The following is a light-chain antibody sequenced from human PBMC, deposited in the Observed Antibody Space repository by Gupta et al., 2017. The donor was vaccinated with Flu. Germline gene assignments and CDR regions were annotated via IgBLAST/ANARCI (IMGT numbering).Light chain of an antibody. CDR2: DNS. Sequence: SFVLIQAPSVSVALGQTDRITLEAHNIGGKNVNCFQRKSGQVPILVVYDNSDRPSGIPERFSGSTFGNTATLTITRVEGGDEADYYCQVYITSGDLFFVFGGGTKLTVL. V-gene: IGLV3-21*02. CDR3: QVYITSGDLFFV. CDR1: NIGGKN. J-gene: IGLJ3*02.